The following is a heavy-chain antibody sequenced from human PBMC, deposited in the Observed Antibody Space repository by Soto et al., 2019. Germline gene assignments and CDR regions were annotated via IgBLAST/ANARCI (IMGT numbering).Heavy chain of an antibody. V-gene: IGHV4-34*01. D-gene: IGHD3-10*02. CDR2: INYSGST. CDR1: GGSFSGYY. CDR3: ARRNYVYALDV. J-gene: IGHJ6*02. Sequence: QVQLQQWGAGLLKASETLSLTCGVSGGSFSGYYWGWVRQPPGKGLEWVGEINYSGSTNYNPSLKRRVTISVDTSNNQVSLKLTSVTAADTAMYYCARRNYVYALDVWGQGTTVTVSS.